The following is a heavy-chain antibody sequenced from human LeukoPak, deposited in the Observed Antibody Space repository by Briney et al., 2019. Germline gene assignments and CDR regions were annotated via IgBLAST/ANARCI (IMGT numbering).Heavy chain of an antibody. V-gene: IGHV1-2*02. CDR2: INPNSGDT. CDR3: ARVQGTLAYCTRTSCYNMDY. CDR1: GYTFTDSY. Sequence: ASVKVSCKASGYTFTDSYMHWVRQAPGQGLEWMGWINPNSGDTSYAQKFQGRVTMTRDTSITTAYMELSSLRSDDTAVYYCARVQGTLAYCTRTSCYNMDYWGQGTLVTVSS. D-gene: IGHD2-2*02. J-gene: IGHJ4*02.